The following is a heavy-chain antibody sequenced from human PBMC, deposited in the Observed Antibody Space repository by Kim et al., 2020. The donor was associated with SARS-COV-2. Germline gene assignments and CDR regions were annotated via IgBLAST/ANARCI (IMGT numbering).Heavy chain of an antibody. CDR2: IYYSGST. Sequence: SETLSLTCTVSGGSISSSSYYWGWIRQPPGKGLEWIGSIYYSGSTYYNPSLKSRVTISVDTSKNQFSLKLSSVTAADTAVYYCARHGGKRARYSSGYPFSLIVGFDPWGQGTLVTVSS. CDR3: ARHGGKRARYSSGYPFSLIVGFDP. V-gene: IGHV4-39*01. D-gene: IGHD3-22*01. J-gene: IGHJ5*02. CDR1: GGSISSSSYY.